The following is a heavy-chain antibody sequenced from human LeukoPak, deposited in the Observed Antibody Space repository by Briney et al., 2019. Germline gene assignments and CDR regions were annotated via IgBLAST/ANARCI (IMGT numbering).Heavy chain of an antibody. D-gene: IGHD6-19*01. Sequence: PGVSLRLSCAASGFTFSTSAMSWVRQAPGKGLEWVSAINGGGDNTYYAESVKGRFTISRDNFKNTLFLQMNTLRAEETAVYYCAKGAAGVNRVFDYWGQGTLVTVSS. CDR2: INGGGDNT. CDR1: GFTFSTSA. CDR3: AKGAAGVNRVFDY. V-gene: IGHV3-23*01. J-gene: IGHJ4*02.